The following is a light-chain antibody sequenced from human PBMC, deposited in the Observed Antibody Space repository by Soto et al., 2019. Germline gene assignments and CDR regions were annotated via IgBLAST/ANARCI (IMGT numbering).Light chain of an antibody. CDR2: GAS. J-gene: IGKJ1*01. CDR1: QSLSSN. V-gene: IGKV3-15*01. Sequence: EIVMTQSPATLSVSPGERATLSCRGSQSLSSNLAWYQQKPGQAPRLLIYGASTRDTGVPARFSGGGSGTEFTLTISSFQSEDFAVYYCQQYNAWPRTFGQGTKVAIK. CDR3: QQYNAWPRT.